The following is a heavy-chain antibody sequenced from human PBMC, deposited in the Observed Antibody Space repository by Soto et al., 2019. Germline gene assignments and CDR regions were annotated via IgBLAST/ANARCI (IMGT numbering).Heavy chain of an antibody. CDR1: GGSVSSGSYY. V-gene: IGHV4-61*01. CDR2: IYYSGST. CDR3: ARDHYDILTGRYYYGMDV. Sequence: SETLSLTCTVSGGSVSSGSYYWSWIRQPPGKGLEWIGYIYYSGSTNYNPSLKSRVTISVDTSKNQFSLKLSSVTAADTAVYYCARDHYDILTGRYYYGMDVCGHGTTVT. D-gene: IGHD3-9*01. J-gene: IGHJ6*02.